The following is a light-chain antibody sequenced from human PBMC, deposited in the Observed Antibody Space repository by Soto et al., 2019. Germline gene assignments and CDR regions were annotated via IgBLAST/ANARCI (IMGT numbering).Light chain of an antibody. CDR1: GIDVVRYDY. J-gene: IGLJ1*01. Sequence: SPLGQPRSVSGSPWQSVTISCTGTGIDVVRYDYVSWYQQYPGKSPKIIIHDVTKWPSGFPDRFSGSKSGNTASLTISGLLHEDEDDYYCCSYAGTFTWVFGAGPKVTV. V-gene: IGLV2-11*01. CDR2: DVT. CDR3: CSYAGTFTWV.